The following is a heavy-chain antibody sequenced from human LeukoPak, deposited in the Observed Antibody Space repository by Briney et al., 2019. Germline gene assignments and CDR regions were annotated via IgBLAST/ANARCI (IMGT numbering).Heavy chain of an antibody. CDR1: GFTVPTYA. Sequence: GGPLGLSVAASGFTVPTYALTWSRQPPGKGLEGVSDISGSGGGTYYANSVKSRFTISRDNSKNTLYLQMNSLRAEDTAVYYCAKAYGSGSCPYWGQGTLVTVSS. CDR2: ISGSGGGT. CDR3: AKAYGSGSCPY. J-gene: IGHJ4*02. D-gene: IGHD3-10*01. V-gene: IGHV3-23*01.